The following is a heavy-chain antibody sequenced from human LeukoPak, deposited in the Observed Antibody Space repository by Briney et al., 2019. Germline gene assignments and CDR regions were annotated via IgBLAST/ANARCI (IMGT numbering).Heavy chain of an antibody. V-gene: IGHV4-34*01. CDR3: ARGVRWLQRYYYYMDV. D-gene: IGHD5-24*01. CDR2: INHSGST. J-gene: IGHJ6*03. Sequence: SETLSLTCAVYGGSFSGYYWSWIRQPPGKGLEWIGEINHSGSTNYNPSLKSRVTISVDTSKNQFSPKLSSVTAADTAVYYCARGVRWLQRYYYYMDVWGKGTTVTVSS. CDR1: GGSFSGYY.